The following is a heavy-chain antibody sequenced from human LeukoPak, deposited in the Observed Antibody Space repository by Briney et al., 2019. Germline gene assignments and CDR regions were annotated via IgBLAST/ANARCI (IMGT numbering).Heavy chain of an antibody. V-gene: IGHV3-30*18. D-gene: IGHD1-26*01. CDR2: ISYDGSNK. CDR3: AKHSGSYQTAFDY. CDR1: GFTFSSYG. Sequence: QPGRSLRLSCAASGFTFSSYGMDWVRQAAGKGREWVGVISYDGSNKYYADSVKGRFTISRDNSKNTLYLQMNSLRAEDTAVYYCAKHSGSYQTAFDYWGQGTLVTVSS. J-gene: IGHJ4*02.